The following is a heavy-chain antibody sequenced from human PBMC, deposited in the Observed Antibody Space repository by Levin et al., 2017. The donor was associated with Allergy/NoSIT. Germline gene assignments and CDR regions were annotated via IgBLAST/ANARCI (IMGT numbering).Heavy chain of an antibody. Sequence: GGSLRLSCKASGYTFTSHGMHWVRQTPGQRLEWMGWINTGNGNTQYSQKFQGRVTIGRDTFASTAYMELSYLTSEDTAVYYCARDDSSTWYGGIDSWGQGTLFTVSS. J-gene: IGHJ4*02. CDR3: ARDDSSTWYGGIDS. CDR1: GYTFTSHG. V-gene: IGHV1-3*04. CDR2: INTGNGNT. D-gene: IGHD6-13*01.